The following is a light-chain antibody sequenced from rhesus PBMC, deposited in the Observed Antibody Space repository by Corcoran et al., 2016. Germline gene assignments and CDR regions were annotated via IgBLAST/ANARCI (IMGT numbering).Light chain of an antibody. CDR1: QGISSW. CDR2: KAS. V-gene: IGKV1-22*01. CDR3: QQYSNRPFT. J-gene: IGKJ3*01. Sequence: DIQMTQSPSSLSASVGDTVTITCRASQGISSWLAWYQQKPGKAPKLLIYKASRLQSGAPSRFSGSGSGTDFTRTISNLQSEDIATYYCQQYSNRPFTFGPGTKLDI.